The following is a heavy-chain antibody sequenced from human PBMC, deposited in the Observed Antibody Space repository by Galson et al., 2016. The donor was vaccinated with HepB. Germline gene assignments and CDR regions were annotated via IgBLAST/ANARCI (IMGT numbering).Heavy chain of an antibody. CDR2: IYWDDDK. V-gene: IGHV2-5*02. CDR1: GFSLSNSGVG. CDR3: AHSQYDVWSGFYSSGGDYFDS. Sequence: PALVKPTQTLTLTCTFSGFSLSNSGVGVGWIRQPPGKALEWLALIYWDDDKRYSPSLKSRLTITKDTSKNQVVLTMTNMDPVDTATYFCAHSQYDVWSGFYSSGGDYFDSWGQGTLVTVSS. D-gene: IGHD3-3*01. J-gene: IGHJ4*02.